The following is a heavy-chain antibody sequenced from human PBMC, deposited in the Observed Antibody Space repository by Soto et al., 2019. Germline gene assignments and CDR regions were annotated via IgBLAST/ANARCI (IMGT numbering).Heavy chain of an antibody. CDR2: IYYSGST. Sequence: SETLSLTCTVSGGSISSGGYYWSWIRQHPGKGLEWIGYIYYSGSTYYNPSLKSRVTTSVDASKNQFSLKLSSVTAADTAVYYCARGYYYDSSGYDFDYWGQGTLVTVS. CDR1: GGSISSGGYY. V-gene: IGHV4-31*03. D-gene: IGHD3-22*01. J-gene: IGHJ4*02. CDR3: ARGYYYDSSGYDFDY.